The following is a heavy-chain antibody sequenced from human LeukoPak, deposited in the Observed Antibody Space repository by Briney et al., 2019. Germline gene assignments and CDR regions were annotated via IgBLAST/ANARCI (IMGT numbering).Heavy chain of an antibody. J-gene: IGHJ4*02. D-gene: IGHD6-6*01. CDR2: ISSDGGGT. Sequence: GGSLRLSCSASGFTFSSYVMHWVRQAPGKGLEYVSAISSDGGGTYYADSVKDRFTISRDNSKNTLYLQMTSLRAEDTAMYYCVRGYSSSSGSYWGQGTLVTVSS. CDR1: GFTFSSYV. V-gene: IGHV3-64D*09. CDR3: VRGYSSSSGSY.